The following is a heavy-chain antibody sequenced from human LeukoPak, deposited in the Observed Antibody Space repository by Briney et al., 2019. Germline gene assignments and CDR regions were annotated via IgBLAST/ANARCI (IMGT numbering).Heavy chain of an antibody. CDR3: ARDQRTTYYYDSSGYTFFDY. D-gene: IGHD3-22*01. CDR2: ISAYNGNI. V-gene: IGHV1-18*01. J-gene: IGHJ4*02. Sequence: ASVKVSCTASGYTFISYGITWVRQAPGQGLEWLGWISAYNGNIDYAQKLQGRVTLTTDTSTSTAYMELSSLRSEDTAVYYCARDQRTTYYYDSSGYTFFDYWGQGTLVTVSS. CDR1: GYTFISYG.